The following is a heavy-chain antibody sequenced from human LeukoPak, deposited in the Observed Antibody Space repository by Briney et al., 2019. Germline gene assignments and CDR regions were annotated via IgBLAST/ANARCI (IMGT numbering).Heavy chain of an antibody. CDR1: EFSFSSSW. CDR3: GGGGY. J-gene: IGHJ4*02. Sequence: GGSLRLSCAASEFSFSSSWMNWVRQAPGKGLEWVANIKQDGSAKYYVDSGKGRFTISRDNAKNSLYLQMNSLRAVDTAVYYCGGGGYWGQGILVTVSS. D-gene: IGHD6-25*01. CDR2: IKQDGSAK. V-gene: IGHV3-7*05.